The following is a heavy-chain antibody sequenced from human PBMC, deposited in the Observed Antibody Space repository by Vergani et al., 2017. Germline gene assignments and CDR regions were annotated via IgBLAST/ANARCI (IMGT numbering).Heavy chain of an antibody. J-gene: IGHJ2*01. CDR1: GFTLSNYD. CDR3: ARKPPPMTTVTTPRLYWYFDL. V-gene: IGHV3-30*02. Sequence: QVQLVESGGGVVQRVGSLRLSCATSGFTLSNYDMQWIRQGPGKGLEFVAFIQFDGSNQYYADSVKGRFTLSRDFSKNTLYLQMNSLRAEDTAVYYCARKPPPMTTVTTPRLYWYFDLWGRGTLVTVSS. CDR2: IQFDGSNQ. D-gene: IGHD4-17*01.